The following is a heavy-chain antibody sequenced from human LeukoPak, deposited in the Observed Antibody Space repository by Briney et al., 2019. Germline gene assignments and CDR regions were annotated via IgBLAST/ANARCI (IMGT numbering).Heavy chain of an antibody. J-gene: IGHJ4*02. Sequence: GGSLGLSCAASGFTFSSYAMSWVRQAPGKGLEWVSTISPDGGGTHYADSVTGRFAVSRDNSKNTVHLQMNDLRAEDTALYYCAKDLQYPVDCWGQGTLVTVSS. CDR3: AKDLQYPVDC. V-gene: IGHV3-23*01. CDR2: ISPDGGGT. D-gene: IGHD4-11*01. CDR1: GFTFSSYA.